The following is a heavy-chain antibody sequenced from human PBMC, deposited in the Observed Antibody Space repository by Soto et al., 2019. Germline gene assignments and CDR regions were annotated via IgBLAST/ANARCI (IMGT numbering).Heavy chain of an antibody. CDR1: GYTFTIYA. V-gene: IGHV1-2*04. J-gene: IGHJ6*02. D-gene: IGHD4-17*01. CDR3: ARGSSMTTVTRALTFPPYYYYGMDV. Sequence: GASVNVSCKASGYTFTIYAMHWVLQAPGQRLEWMGWINPNSGGTNYAQKFQGWVTMTRDTSISTAYMELSRLRSDDTAVYYCARGSSMTTVTRALTFPPYYYYGMDVWGQGTTVTVSS. CDR2: INPNSGGT.